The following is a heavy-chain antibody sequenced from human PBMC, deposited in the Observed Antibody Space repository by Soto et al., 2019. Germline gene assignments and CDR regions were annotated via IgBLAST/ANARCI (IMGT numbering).Heavy chain of an antibody. CDR1: GFTFNTYG. J-gene: IGHJ4*02. V-gene: IGHV3-23*01. CDR3: ARIGPYCGGDCYPDFDF. D-gene: IGHD2-21*02. CDR2: VSGSGGGT. Sequence: GGSLRLSCAASGFTFNTYGMTWVRQAPGKGLEWVSTVSGSGGGTYYADSVKGRFTISRVNSKNTMYLQMSNLRAEDTAVYFCARIGPYCGGDCYPDFDFWGLGTPVAVS.